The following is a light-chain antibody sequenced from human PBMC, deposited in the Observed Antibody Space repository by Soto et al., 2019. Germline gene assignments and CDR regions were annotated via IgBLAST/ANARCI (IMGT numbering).Light chain of an antibody. CDR2: GAS. Sequence: EIVLTQSPGTLSLSPGERATLSCRASQSVGSIYLAWYQQRPGQAPRLLIYGASNRATDIPVRFSGSGSGTDFTLTISGLEPEDFAVYYCQQYGSSSITFGQGTRLQIK. J-gene: IGKJ5*01. CDR3: QQYGSSSIT. V-gene: IGKV3-20*01. CDR1: QSVGSIY.